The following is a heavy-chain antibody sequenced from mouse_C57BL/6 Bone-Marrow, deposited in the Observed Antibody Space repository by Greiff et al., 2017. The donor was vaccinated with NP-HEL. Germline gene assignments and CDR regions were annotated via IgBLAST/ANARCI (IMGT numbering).Heavy chain of an antibody. CDR3: EKHDLLGAMDY. CDR2: ISSGGSYT. V-gene: IGHV5-6*01. Sequence: EVQGVESGGDLVKPGGSLKLSCAASGFTFSSYGMSWVRQTPDKRLEWVATISSGGSYTYYPDSVKGRFTLSRDNAKNTLYLQMSSLKSEDTAMYYCEKHDLLGAMDYWGQGTSVTVSS. CDR1: GFTFSSYG. J-gene: IGHJ4*01. D-gene: IGHD2-1*01.